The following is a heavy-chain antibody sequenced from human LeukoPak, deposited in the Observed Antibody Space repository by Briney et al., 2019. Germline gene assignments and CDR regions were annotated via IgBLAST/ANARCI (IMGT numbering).Heavy chain of an antibody. Sequence: GGSLRLSCAGSGFSFSNYCMNWVRQAPGKGPEWVSYISSSGTTIYYAKSVKGRFTISRDNAKNSLYLQMNSLRAEDTAVYYCSGDDREYSTLGLGAWGKGTTVIVSS. J-gene: IGHJ6*04. CDR1: GFSFSNYC. CDR2: ISSSGTTI. CDR3: SGDDREYSTLGLGA. D-gene: IGHD6-6*01. V-gene: IGHV3-48*01.